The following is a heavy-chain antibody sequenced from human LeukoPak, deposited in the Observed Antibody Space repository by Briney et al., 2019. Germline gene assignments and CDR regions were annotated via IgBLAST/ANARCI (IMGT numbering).Heavy chain of an antibody. CDR2: ISGSGGST. J-gene: IGHJ6*02. Sequence: GGSLRLSCAASGFTFSSYAMSWVRQAPGKGLEWVSAISGSGGSTYYADSVKGRFTISRDNSKNTLYLQMNSLRAEDTAAYYCAKATRRGYRYYYYGMDVWGQGTTVTVSS. D-gene: IGHD5-18*01. CDR1: GFTFSSYA. V-gene: IGHV3-23*01. CDR3: AKATRRGYRYYYYGMDV.